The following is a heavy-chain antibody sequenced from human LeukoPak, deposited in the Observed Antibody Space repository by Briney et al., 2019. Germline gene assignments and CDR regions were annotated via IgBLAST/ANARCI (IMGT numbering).Heavy chain of an antibody. Sequence: PGGSLRLSCAASGFTFSSYSMNWVRQAPGKGLEWVSSISSGGSTYYADSVKGRFTISRDNSKNTLYLQMNSLRAEDTAVYYCAKPARTDAFDIWGQGTMVTVSS. CDR2: ISSGGST. CDR1: GFTFSSYS. CDR3: AKPARTDAFDI. D-gene: IGHD1-14*01. J-gene: IGHJ3*02. V-gene: IGHV3-23*01.